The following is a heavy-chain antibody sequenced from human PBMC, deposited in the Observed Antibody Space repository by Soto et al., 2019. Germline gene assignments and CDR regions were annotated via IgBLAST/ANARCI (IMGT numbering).Heavy chain of an antibody. CDR3: ARVTVMKGYYYYGMDV. CDR1: GGSFSGYY. Sequence: SETLSLTCAVYGGSFSGYYWSWIRQPPGKGLEWIGEINHSGSTNYNPSLKSRVTISVDTSKNQFSLKLSSVTAADTAVYYCARVTVMKGYYYYGMDVWGQGTTVTVSS. J-gene: IGHJ6*02. CDR2: INHSGST. D-gene: IGHD4-17*01. V-gene: IGHV4-34*01.